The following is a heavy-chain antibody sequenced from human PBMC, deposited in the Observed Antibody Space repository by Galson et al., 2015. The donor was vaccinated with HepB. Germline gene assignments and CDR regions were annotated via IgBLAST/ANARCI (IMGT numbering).Heavy chain of an antibody. V-gene: IGHV3-21*01. Sequence: SLRLSCAASGFTFSGFTMNWVRQAPGKGLEWVSSITSSSNYIYNADSVRGRFTISRDNAKNSLFLQMNSLRAEDTAVYYCARDPYGDYDYYYYAMDVWDQGTTVAVSS. CDR1: GFTFSGFT. D-gene: IGHD4-17*01. CDR2: ITSSSNYI. J-gene: IGHJ6*02. CDR3: ARDPYGDYDYYYYAMDV.